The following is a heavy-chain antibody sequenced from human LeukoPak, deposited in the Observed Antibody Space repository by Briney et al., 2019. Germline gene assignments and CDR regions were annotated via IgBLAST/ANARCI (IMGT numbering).Heavy chain of an antibody. J-gene: IGHJ4*02. CDR2: IYSGGNT. CDR3: ARNGGSSYDFDY. V-gene: IGHV3-53*01. Sequence: GGSLRLSCAASGFTVSRNYMSWVRQAPGKGLEWVSVIYSGGNTYYADSVKGRFTISRDNSKNTPYLQVNSLTAEDTAVYYCARNGGSSYDFDYWGQGTLVTVSS. CDR1: GFTVSRNY. D-gene: IGHD6-6*01.